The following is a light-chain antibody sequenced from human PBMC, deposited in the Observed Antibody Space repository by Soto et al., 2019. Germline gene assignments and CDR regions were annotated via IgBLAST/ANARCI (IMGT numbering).Light chain of an antibody. J-gene: IGKJ1*01. Sequence: DIQLTQSPSSLSASVGYRVTITCRASQSITNYLTWYQQKPGKAPELLIYAASTLQTGIPARFSGSGSGTEFAFTISSLQPEDFAIYYCQQTYITPRTFGQGTKVEVK. V-gene: IGKV1-39*01. CDR2: AAS. CDR3: QQTYITPRT. CDR1: QSITNY.